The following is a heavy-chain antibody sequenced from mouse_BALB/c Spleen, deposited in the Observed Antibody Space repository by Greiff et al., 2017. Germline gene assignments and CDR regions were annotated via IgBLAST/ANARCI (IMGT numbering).Heavy chain of an antibody. V-gene: IGHV2-9*02. J-gene: IGHJ4*01. Sequence: VQRVESGPGLVAPSQSLSITCTVSGFSLTSYGVHWVRQPPGKGLEWLGVIWAGGSTNYNSALMSRLSISKDNSKSQVFLKMNSLQTDDTAMYYCARDEGDYGNNYYAMDYWGQGTSVTVSS. D-gene: IGHD2-1*01. CDR1: GFSLTSYG. CDR2: IWAGGST. CDR3: ARDEGDYGNNYYAMDY.